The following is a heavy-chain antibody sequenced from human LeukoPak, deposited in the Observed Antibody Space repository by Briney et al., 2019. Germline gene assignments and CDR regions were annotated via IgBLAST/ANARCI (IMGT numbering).Heavy chain of an antibody. CDR2: ISGSGGST. CDR3: AKSPNYYGSGDLDY. J-gene: IGHJ4*02. D-gene: IGHD3-10*01. V-gene: IGHV3-23*01. Sequence: PGGSLRLSCAASGFTFSSYAMSWVRQAPGKGLEWVSAISGSGGSTYYADSVKGRFTISRDNSKNTLYLQMNSLRAEDTAVYYCAKSPNYYGSGDLDYWGQGTLVTVSS. CDR1: GFTFSSYA.